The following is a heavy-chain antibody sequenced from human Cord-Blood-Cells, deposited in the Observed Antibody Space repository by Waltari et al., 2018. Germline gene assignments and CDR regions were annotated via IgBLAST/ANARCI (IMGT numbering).Heavy chain of an antibody. Sequence: QVQLVESGGGVVQPGRSLRLSCAASGFTFSGYGMHWVRQAPGKGLEWVAVIWYDGSNKYYADSVKGRFTISRDNSKNTLYLQMNSLRAEDTAVYYCARAKWELHAFDIWGQGTMVTVSS. CDR2: IWYDGSNK. J-gene: IGHJ3*02. V-gene: IGHV3-33*01. CDR1: GFTFSGYG. D-gene: IGHD1-26*01. CDR3: ARAKWELHAFDI.